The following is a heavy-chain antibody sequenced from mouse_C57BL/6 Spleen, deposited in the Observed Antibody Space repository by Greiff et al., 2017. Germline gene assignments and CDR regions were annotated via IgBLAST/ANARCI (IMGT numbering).Heavy chain of an antibody. Sequence: VQLKESGAELVRPGASVKLSCTASGFNIKDDYMHWVKQRPEQGLAWIGWIDPENGDTEYASKFQGKATITADTSSNTAYLQLSSLTSEDTAVYYCTRAYFDYWGQGTTLTVSS. V-gene: IGHV14-4*01. J-gene: IGHJ2*01. CDR2: IDPENGDT. CDR3: TRAYFDY. CDR1: GFNIKDDY.